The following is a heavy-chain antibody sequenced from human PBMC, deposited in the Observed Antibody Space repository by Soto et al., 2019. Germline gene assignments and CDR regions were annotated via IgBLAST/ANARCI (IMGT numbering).Heavy chain of an antibody. CDR2: VNAKSGNT. CDR3: ARYPYTSFCSVGSRSYDASDI. V-gene: IGHV1-8*01. Sequence: AAVKVDCKGSGDSFTSYDVNWVLHATGQGLEWMGWVNAKSGNTAFAEKFQGRVTMTRDTPISTGYMELSGRTSEDAAAYYCARYPYTSFCSVGSRSYDASDICGKGTFLTVSS. CDR1: GDSFTSYD. D-gene: IGHD2-2*02. J-gene: IGHJ3*02.